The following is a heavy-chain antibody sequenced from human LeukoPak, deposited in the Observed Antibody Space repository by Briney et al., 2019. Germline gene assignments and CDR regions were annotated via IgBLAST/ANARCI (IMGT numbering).Heavy chain of an antibody. CDR2: INPNSGGT. D-gene: IGHD2-2*01. CDR1: GYTFTSYA. CDR3: ASRLLGYCSSTSCTENSY. V-gene: IGHV1-2*06. J-gene: IGHJ4*02. Sequence: ASVKVSCKASGYTFTSYAMHWVRQAPGQRLEWMGRINPNSGGTNYAQKFQGRVTMTRDTSISTAYMELSRLRSDDTAVYYCASRLLGYCSSTSCTENSYWGQGTLVTVSS.